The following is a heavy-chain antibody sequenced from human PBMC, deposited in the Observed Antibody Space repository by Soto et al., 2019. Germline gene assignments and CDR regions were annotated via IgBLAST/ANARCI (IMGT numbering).Heavy chain of an antibody. J-gene: IGHJ3*02. Sequence: QVQLQESGPGLVKPSQTLSLTCTVSGGSISSGGYYWSWIRQHPGKGLEWIGYIYYSGSTYYNPSLKSRVTISVDTSKNQFSLKLSSVTAADTAVYYCARDRTYYYGSGRHRRAFDIWGRGTMVTVSS. CDR3: ARDRTYYYGSGRHRRAFDI. CDR1: GGSISSGGYY. V-gene: IGHV4-31*03. CDR2: IYYSGST. D-gene: IGHD3-10*01.